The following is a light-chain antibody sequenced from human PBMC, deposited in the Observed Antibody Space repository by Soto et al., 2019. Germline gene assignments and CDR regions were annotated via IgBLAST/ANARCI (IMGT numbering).Light chain of an antibody. CDR1: SSNFGSNT. J-gene: IGLJ2*01. CDR3: AAWDDSLNGVV. Sequence: VVTQPPSASGTPGQRVTIFCSGSSSNFGSNTVNWYQQLPGTAPKLLMYSNNQRPSGVPDRFSGSKSGTSASLAISGLQSEDEADYYCAAWDDSLNGVVFGGGTKLTVL. V-gene: IGLV1-44*01. CDR2: SNN.